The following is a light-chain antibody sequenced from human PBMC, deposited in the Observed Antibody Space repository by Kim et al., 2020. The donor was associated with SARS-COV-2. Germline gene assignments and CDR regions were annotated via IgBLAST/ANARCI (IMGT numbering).Light chain of an antibody. V-gene: IGLV3-19*01. Sequence: SSELTQDPAVSVALGQTVTITCQGDSLRTNYATWYQQRPGRAPLLVNYAKNKRPSGIPDRFFGSSSRDTASLTITGAQAEDEADYYCKSRDSSGHHWVFGGGTKLTVL. CDR2: AKN. CDR3: KSRDSSGHHWV. J-gene: IGLJ3*02. CDR1: SLRTNY.